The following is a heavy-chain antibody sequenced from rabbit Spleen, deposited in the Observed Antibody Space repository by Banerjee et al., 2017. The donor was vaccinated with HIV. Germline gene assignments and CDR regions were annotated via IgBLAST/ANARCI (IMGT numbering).Heavy chain of an antibody. Sequence: QEQLEESGGGLVKPEGSLTLTCKASGFSFSRGYDMCWVRQAPGKGLEWIGCIYTGSGSADYASWVNGRFTISSDNAQNTVDLQMHSLTAADTATYFCARAIVPWLGLTRLDLWGQGTLVTVS. CDR2: IYTGSGSA. D-gene: IGHD4-1*01. V-gene: IGHV1S43*01. CDR3: ARAIVPWLGLTRLDL. J-gene: IGHJ3*01. CDR1: GFSFSRGYD.